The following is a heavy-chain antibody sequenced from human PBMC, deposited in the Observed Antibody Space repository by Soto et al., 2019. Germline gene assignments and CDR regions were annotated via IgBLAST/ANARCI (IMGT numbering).Heavy chain of an antibody. D-gene: IGHD5-18*01. CDR2: ISAYNGNT. CDR3: ARVWIQLGWFDP. V-gene: IGHV1-18*01. J-gene: IGHJ5*02. Sequence: QVQLVQSGAEVKKPGASVKVSCKASGYTFTSYGISWVRQAPGQGLEWMGWISAYNGNTNYAQKLQCRVTMTPDTATSTGYMELRSLRSDDTAVYYCARVWIQLGWFDPWGQGTLVTVSS. CDR1: GYTFTSYG.